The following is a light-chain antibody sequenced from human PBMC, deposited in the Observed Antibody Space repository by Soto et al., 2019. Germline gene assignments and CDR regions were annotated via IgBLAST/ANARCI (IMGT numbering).Light chain of an antibody. J-gene: IGKJ1*01. Sequence: DIQMAPSPSSLSASVGDRVTISCRASQSISAYLNWYQQKPGKAPKLLIYGASSLQTGVPSRFSGSGSGTDFTLTISSLQPEDFATYYCQQSSSPLWGTCGQGTKVDIK. CDR2: GAS. V-gene: IGKV1-39*01. CDR3: QQSSSPLWGT. CDR1: QSISAY.